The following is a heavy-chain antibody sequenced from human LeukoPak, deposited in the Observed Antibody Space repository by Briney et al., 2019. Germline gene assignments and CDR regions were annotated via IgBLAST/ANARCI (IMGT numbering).Heavy chain of an antibody. Sequence: SETLSLTCTVSGGSISRSSYYWGWIRQTPGKGPEWIGSIYYGGSTYYNPSLKSRVTISVDTSKNQFSLKLSSVTAADTAVYYCARVHIPLWLRGFDPWGQGTLVTVSS. D-gene: IGHD5-18*01. J-gene: IGHJ5*02. CDR2: IYYGGST. V-gene: IGHV4-39*07. CDR1: GGSISRSSYY. CDR3: ARVHIPLWLRGFDP.